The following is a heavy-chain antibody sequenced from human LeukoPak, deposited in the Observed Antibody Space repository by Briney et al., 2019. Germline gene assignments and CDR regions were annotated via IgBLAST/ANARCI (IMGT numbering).Heavy chain of an antibody. CDR3: ARHHARFGEFANWFDP. Sequence: SETLSLTCAVYGGSFSGYYWGWIRQPPGKGLEWIGEINHSGSTNYNPSLKSRVTISVDTSKNQFSLKLSSVTAADTAVYYCARHHARFGEFANWFDPWGQGTLVTVSS. V-gene: IGHV4-34*01. CDR1: GGSFSGYY. D-gene: IGHD3-10*01. J-gene: IGHJ5*02. CDR2: INHSGST.